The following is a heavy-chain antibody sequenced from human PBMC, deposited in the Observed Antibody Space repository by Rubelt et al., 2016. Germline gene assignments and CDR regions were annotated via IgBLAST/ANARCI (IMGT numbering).Heavy chain of an antibody. Sequence: QVQLVESGGGLVKPGGSLRLSCAASGFTFSSYGMHWVRQAPGKGLEWVAFLRYYGSNKYYADSVKGRFTISRDNSKNMLYLQMNSLRTEDAALYYCVKPERWDQGTLVTVSS. CDR1: GFTFSSYG. CDR2: LRYYGSNK. CDR3: VKPER. J-gene: IGHJ4*02. V-gene: IGHV3-30*02. D-gene: IGHD5-24*01.